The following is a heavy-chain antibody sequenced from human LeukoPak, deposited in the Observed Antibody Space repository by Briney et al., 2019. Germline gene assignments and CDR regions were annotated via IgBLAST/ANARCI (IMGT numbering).Heavy chain of an antibody. CDR2: INPSGGST. J-gene: IGHJ6*03. Sequence: ASVKVSCKASGYTFTSYYMHWVRQAPGQGLEWMGIINPSGGSTSYAQKFQGRVTMTRDTSTSTVYMELSSLRSEDMAVYYCARSPSIAAAVAYYYYYYMDVWGKGTTVTISS. D-gene: IGHD6-13*01. V-gene: IGHV1-46*01. CDR3: ARSPSIAAAVAYYYYYYMDV. CDR1: GYTFTSYY.